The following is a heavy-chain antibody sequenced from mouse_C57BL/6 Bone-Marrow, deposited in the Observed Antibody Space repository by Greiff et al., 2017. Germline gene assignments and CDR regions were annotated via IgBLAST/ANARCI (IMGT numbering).Heavy chain of an antibody. D-gene: IGHD5-5*01. V-gene: IGHV1-55*01. J-gene: IGHJ3*01. CDR2: IYPGSGST. CDR1: GYTFTSYW. CDR3: AREDYPGLVAY. Sequence: QVQLQQSGAELVRPGTSVKMSCKASGYTFTSYWITWVKQRPGQGLEWIGDIYPGSGSTNYNEKFKSKATLTVDTSSSTAYMQLSSLTSEDSAVYYCAREDYPGLVAYWGQGTLVTVSA.